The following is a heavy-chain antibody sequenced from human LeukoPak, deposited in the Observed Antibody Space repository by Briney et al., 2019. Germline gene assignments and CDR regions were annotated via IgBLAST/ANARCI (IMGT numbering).Heavy chain of an antibody. CDR1: AGSISSGGYY. J-gene: IGHJ4*02. D-gene: IGHD3-10*01. CDR3: VREGVVRGKGEQFDY. CDR2: IYYSGST. Sequence: SQTRSLTCTVSAGSISSGGYYWSWIRQHPGKGLEWIGYIYYSGSTYYNPSLKSRGTISVDTSKNQFSLKLSSVTAADTAVYYCVREGVVRGKGEQFDYWGQGTLVTVSS. V-gene: IGHV4-31*03.